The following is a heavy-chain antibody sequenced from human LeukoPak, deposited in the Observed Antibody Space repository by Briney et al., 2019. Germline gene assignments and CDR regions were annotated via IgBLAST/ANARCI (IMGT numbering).Heavy chain of an antibody. CDR1: GGSISSYY. D-gene: IGHD1-1*01. CDR3: ASTRWTTAFDI. V-gene: IGHV4-59*01. J-gene: IGHJ3*02. CDR2: IYYSGST. Sequence: SETLSLTCTVSGGSISSYYWSWIRQPPGKGLEWIGYIYYSGSTNYNPSLQSRVTISVDKSKNQFSLKLSSVTAADTAVYYCASTRWTTAFDIWGQGTMVTVSS.